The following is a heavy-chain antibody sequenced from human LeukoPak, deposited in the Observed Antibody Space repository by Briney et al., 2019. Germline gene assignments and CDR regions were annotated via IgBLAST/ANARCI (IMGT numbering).Heavy chain of an antibody. CDR3: ARGDTYYYDSSGYYPGAFDI. CDR2: ISGSGGST. Sequence: GRSLRLSCTASGVTFGDYATSWFRQAPGKGLEWVSAISGSGGSTYYADSVKGRFTISRDNSKNTLYLQMNSLRAEDTAVYYCARGDTYYYDSSGYYPGAFDIWGQGTMVTVSS. J-gene: IGHJ3*02. V-gene: IGHV3-23*01. CDR1: GVTFGDYA. D-gene: IGHD3-22*01.